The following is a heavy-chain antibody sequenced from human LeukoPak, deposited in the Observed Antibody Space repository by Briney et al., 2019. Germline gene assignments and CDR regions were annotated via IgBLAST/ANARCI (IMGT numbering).Heavy chain of an antibody. D-gene: IGHD1-1*01. CDR2: INPNSGDT. CDR3: ARVGRGTTMILDY. Sequence: ASVKVSCKASGYTFTDYYMHWVRQAPGQGLEWMGWINPNSGDTNYAQKFQGRVTMTRDTSISTAYMELSRLRSDDTAVYYCARVGRGTTMILDYWGQGTLVTVSS. J-gene: IGHJ4*02. CDR1: GYTFTDYY. V-gene: IGHV1-2*02.